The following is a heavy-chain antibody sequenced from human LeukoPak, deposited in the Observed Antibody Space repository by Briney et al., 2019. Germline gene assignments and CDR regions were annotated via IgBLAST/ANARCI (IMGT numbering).Heavy chain of an antibody. CDR2: IYHSGST. Sequence: SETLSLTCAVSGYSISSGYYWGWIWQPPGKGLEWIGSIYHSGSTYYNPSLKSRVTISVDTSKNQFSLKLSSVTAADTAVYYCARVVPAAIGWFDPWGQGTLVTVSS. CDR1: GYSISSGYY. V-gene: IGHV4-38-2*01. J-gene: IGHJ5*02. D-gene: IGHD2-2*02. CDR3: ARVVPAAIGWFDP.